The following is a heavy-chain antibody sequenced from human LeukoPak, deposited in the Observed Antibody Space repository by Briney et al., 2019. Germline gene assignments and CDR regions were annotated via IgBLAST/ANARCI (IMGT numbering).Heavy chain of an antibody. Sequence: SETLSLTCTVSGGSITTNYWSWIRQPAGKGLEWIGRIYTGGSTNYNPSLKSRVTMSVDTSKSQFSLKLNSVTAADTAVYYCARDRRDGYNSLYYFDYWGQGTLVTVSS. CDR1: GGSITTNY. J-gene: IGHJ4*02. D-gene: IGHD5-24*01. CDR2: IYTGGST. CDR3: ARDRRDGYNSLYYFDY. V-gene: IGHV4-4*07.